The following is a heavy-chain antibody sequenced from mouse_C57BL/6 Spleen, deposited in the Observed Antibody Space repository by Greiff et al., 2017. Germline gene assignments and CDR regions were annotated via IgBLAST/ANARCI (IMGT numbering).Heavy chain of an antibody. J-gene: IGHJ4*01. D-gene: IGHD3-3*01. Sequence: EVQLVESGGGLVKPGGSLKLSCAASGFTFSSYTMSWVRQTPEKRLEWVATISGGGGNTYYPDSVKGRFTISRDNAKNTLYLQMSSLRSEDTALYYCARHVGTARYAMDYWGQGTSVTVSS. CDR2: ISGGGGNT. CDR3: ARHVGTARYAMDY. V-gene: IGHV5-9*01. CDR1: GFTFSSYT.